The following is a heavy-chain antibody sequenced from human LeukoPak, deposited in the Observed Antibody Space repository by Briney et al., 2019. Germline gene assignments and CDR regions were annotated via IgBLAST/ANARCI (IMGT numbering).Heavy chain of an antibody. V-gene: IGHV3-23*01. CDR3: ARHGRSSRDYYYYYGMDV. D-gene: IGHD1-26*01. CDR1: GFTFSSFA. J-gene: IGHJ6*02. Sequence: GGSLRLSCAASGFTFSSFAMSWVRQAPGKGLEWVSGISGSGGSTYYADAVKGRFTISRDNSKNTLYLQMNSLRAEDAAVYYCARHGRSSRDYYYYYGMDVWGQGTTVTVSS. CDR2: ISGSGGST.